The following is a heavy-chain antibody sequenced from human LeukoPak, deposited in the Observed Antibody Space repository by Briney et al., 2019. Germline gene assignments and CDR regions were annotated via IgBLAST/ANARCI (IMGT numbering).Heavy chain of an antibody. CDR1: GFTFSSYS. D-gene: IGHD6-13*01. CDR2: ISGSGGST. J-gene: IGHJ4*02. Sequence: PGGSLRLSCAASGFTFSSYSMNWVRQAPGKGLEWVSSISGSGGSTYYADSVKGRFTISRDNSKNTLYLQMNSLRVEDTAVYYCAKIGSASDTDYWGQGTLVTVSS. CDR3: AKIGSASDTDY. V-gene: IGHV3-23*01.